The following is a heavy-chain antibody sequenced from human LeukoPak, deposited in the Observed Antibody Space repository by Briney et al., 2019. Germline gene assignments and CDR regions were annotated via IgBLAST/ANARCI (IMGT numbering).Heavy chain of an antibody. D-gene: IGHD1-26*01. CDR3: ARSWELPDFDY. CDR2: IIPIFGTA. V-gene: IGHV1-69*13. J-gene: IGHJ4*02. Sequence: ASVKVSCKASGGTFSSYAISWVRQAPGQGLEWMGGIIPIFGTANYAQKFQGRVTITADESTSTAYMELSSLRSDDTAVYYCARSWELPDFDYWGQGTLVTVSS. CDR1: GGTFSSYA.